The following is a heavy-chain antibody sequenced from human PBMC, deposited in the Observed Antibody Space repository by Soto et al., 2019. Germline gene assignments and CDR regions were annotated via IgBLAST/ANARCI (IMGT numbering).Heavy chain of an antibody. CDR1: GYTFTNYG. Sequence: ASVKVSCKASGYTFTNYGISWVRQAPGRGLEWMGSIFPLTDTPDYAQNFQARLTISADKATSTVYMELSSLTSDDTAMYFCARGPLVVFNYFESWGQGTLVTVSS. CDR3: ARGPLVVFNYFES. CDR2: IFPLTDTP. J-gene: IGHJ4*02. V-gene: IGHV1-69*04.